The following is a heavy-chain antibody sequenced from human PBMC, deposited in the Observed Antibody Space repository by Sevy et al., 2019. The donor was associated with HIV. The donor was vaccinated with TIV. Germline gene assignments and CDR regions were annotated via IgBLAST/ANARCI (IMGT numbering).Heavy chain of an antibody. D-gene: IGHD1-20*01. CDR2: SRRKANIYAT. CDR3: SPFAGITRFGPGHYFDY. CDR1: GFTFSGST. J-gene: IGHJ4*02. V-gene: IGHV3-73*01. Sequence: GGSLRLSCAASGFTFSGSTVYWVRQASGKGLEWIGRSRRKANIYATAYAASVKGRFTISRDDSKNTAYLEMNSLKTEDTAVYYCSPFAGITRFGPGHYFDYWGQGTLVTVSS.